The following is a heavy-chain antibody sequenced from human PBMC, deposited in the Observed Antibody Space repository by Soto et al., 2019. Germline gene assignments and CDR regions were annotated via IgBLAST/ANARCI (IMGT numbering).Heavy chain of an antibody. J-gene: IGHJ4*02. V-gene: IGHV3-23*01. CDR3: ARDEDSGSYSPHDY. Sequence: PGVSLRLSRAASGFPFSSYAMSWVRQAPGKGLEWVSAISGSGGSTYYADSVKGRFTISRDNSKNTLYLQMNSLRAEDTAVYYCARDEDSGSYSPHDYWGQGTLVTVSS. CDR2: ISGSGGST. D-gene: IGHD1-26*01. CDR1: GFPFSSYA.